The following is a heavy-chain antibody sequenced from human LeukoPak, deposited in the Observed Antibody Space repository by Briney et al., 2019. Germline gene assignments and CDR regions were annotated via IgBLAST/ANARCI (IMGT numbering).Heavy chain of an antibody. CDR2: IYHSGST. V-gene: IGHV4-30-2*01. CDR3: ARTYYDFWRGSYFDY. J-gene: IGHJ4*02. Sequence: PSQTLSLTCAVSGGSISSGGYSWSWIRQPPGTGLEWIGYIYHSGSTYYNPSLKSRVTISVDRSKNQFSLKLSSVTAADTAVYYCARTYYDFWRGSYFDYWGQGTLVTVSS. CDR1: GGSISSGGYS. D-gene: IGHD3-3*01.